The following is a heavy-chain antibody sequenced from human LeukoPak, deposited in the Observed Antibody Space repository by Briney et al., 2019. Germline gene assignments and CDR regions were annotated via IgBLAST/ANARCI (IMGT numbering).Heavy chain of an antibody. V-gene: IGHV3-66*01. CDR1: GFTVSSNY. CDR2: IYSGGST. CDR3: AREVITNYFDY. J-gene: IGHJ4*02. D-gene: IGHD1-14*01. Sequence: GGSLRLSCAASGFTVSSNYMSWVRQAPGKGLEWVSVIYSGGSTYYADSVKGRFTISRDNSKNTLYLQMNSLRAEDTAVYYCAREVITNYFDYWGQGTLVTVSS.